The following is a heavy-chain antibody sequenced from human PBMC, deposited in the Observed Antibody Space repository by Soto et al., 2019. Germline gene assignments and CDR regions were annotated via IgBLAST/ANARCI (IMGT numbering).Heavy chain of an antibody. CDR1: GFTFSRFS. J-gene: IGHJ6*02. D-gene: IGHD3-10*02. Sequence: QVQLVESGGGVVQPGRSLTLSCAASGFTFSRFSMHWVRQAPGKGLAWVSVISYDGSNTHYAESVKGRFNISSDDSKNTVYLQMNNLRGEDSAVYYCARDHGMFLSYYYYGMDVLGQGATVTVSS. CDR2: ISYDGSNT. V-gene: IGHV3-30-3*01. CDR3: ARDHGMFLSYYYYGMDV.